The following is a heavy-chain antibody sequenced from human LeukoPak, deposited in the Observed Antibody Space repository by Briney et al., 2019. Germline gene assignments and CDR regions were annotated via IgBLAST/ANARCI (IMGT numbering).Heavy chain of an antibody. CDR2: ISYDGSNK. D-gene: IGHD1-26*01. Sequence: GGSLRLSCAASGFTFSSYGMHWVRQAPGKGLEWVAVISYDGSNKYYADSVKGRFTISRDNSKNTLYLQMNSLRAEDTAVYYCAEDRSGSYLLGYWGQGTLVTVSS. V-gene: IGHV3-30*18. CDR1: GFTFSSYG. J-gene: IGHJ4*02. CDR3: AEDRSGSYLLGY.